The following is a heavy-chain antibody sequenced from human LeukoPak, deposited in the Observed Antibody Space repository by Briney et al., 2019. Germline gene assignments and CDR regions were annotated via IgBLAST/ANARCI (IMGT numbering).Heavy chain of an antibody. Sequence: GGSLSLSCAASGFTFSSYSMSWVRQAPGKGMEWVSAISGSGGSTYYADSVKGRFTISRDNSKNTMYLQMNSLRAEDTGVYYCARQFGVVKPQYFQHWGQGTLVTVSS. CDR1: GFTFSSYS. CDR3: ARQFGVVKPQYFQH. D-gene: IGHD3-3*01. V-gene: IGHV3-23*01. J-gene: IGHJ1*01. CDR2: ISGSGGST.